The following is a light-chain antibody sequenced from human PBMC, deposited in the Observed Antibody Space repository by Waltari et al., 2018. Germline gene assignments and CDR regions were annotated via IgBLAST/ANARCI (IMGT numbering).Light chain of an antibody. Sequence: QTVVTQEPSLSVSPGGPVTPPSALSSGSVSSPSYPTWYQQTPGQPPRTLVYKGISLSSGVPYRFSGSILGNTAALTITGAQADDESDYYCSMYMGSGVWVFGGGTKLTVL. J-gene: IGLJ3*02. CDR3: SMYMGSGVWV. CDR2: KGI. V-gene: IGLV8-61*01. CDR1: SGSVSSPSY.